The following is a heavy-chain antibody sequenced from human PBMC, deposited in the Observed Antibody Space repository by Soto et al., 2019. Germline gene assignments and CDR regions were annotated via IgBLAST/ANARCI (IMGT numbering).Heavy chain of an antibody. CDR1: GFTFSSYG. V-gene: IGHV3-33*01. Sequence: QVQLVESGGGVVQPGRSLRLSCAASGFTFSSYGMHWVRQAPGKGLEWVAVIWYDGNNKYYEDSVKGQFTISRDNPKNTLYLQMNSLRAEDTAVYYCVRDRVRYCSSTTCYGHFDYWGQGTLVTVSS. J-gene: IGHJ4*02. CDR3: VRDRVRYCSSTTCYGHFDY. D-gene: IGHD2-2*01. CDR2: IWYDGNNK.